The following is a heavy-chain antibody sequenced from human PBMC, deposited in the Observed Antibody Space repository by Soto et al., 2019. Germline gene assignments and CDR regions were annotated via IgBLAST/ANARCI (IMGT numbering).Heavy chain of an antibody. D-gene: IGHD1-26*01. Sequence: ASVKVSCKASGYTFTGYYMHWVRQAPGQGLEWMGWINPNSGGTNYAQKFQGRVTMTRDTSISTAYMELSRLRSDDTSVYYCARGPAIVGSTCFDYWGRGTLVTVSS. J-gene: IGHJ4*02. CDR1: GYTFTGYY. V-gene: IGHV1-2*02. CDR2: INPNSGGT. CDR3: ARGPAIVGSTCFDY.